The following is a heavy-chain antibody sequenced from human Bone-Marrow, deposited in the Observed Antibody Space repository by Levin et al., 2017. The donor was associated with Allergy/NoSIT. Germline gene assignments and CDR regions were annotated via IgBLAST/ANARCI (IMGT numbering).Heavy chain of an antibody. CDR1: GGSVSSGSYY. Sequence: SETLSLTCTVSGGSVSSGSYYWSWIRQPPGKGLEWIGYIYYSGSTNYNPSLKSRVTISVDTSKNQFSLKLSSVTAADTAVYYCARMRWHYYYGSGSYHPGPYYYYYMDVWGKGTTVTVSS. CDR2: IYYSGST. V-gene: IGHV4-61*01. CDR3: ARMRWHYYYGSGSYHPGPYYYYYMDV. J-gene: IGHJ6*03. D-gene: IGHD3-10*01.